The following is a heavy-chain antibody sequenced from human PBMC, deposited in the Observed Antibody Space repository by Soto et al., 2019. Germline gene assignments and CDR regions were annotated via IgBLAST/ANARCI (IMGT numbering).Heavy chain of an antibody. D-gene: IGHD2-15*01. V-gene: IGHV4-59*08. CDR2: IYYSGST. J-gene: IGHJ4*02. Sequence: SETLSLTCTVSGGSISSYYWSWIRQPPGKGLEWIGYIYYSGSTNYNPSLKSRVTISVDTSKNQFSLKLSSVTAADTAVYYCASQLGYCSGGSCYFTDYWGQGTLVTVSS. CDR1: GGSISSYY. CDR3: ASQLGYCSGGSCYFTDY.